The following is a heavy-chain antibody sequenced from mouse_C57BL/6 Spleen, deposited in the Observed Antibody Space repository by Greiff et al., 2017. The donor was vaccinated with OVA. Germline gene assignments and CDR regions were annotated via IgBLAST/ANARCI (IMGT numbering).Heavy chain of an antibody. D-gene: IGHD2-1*01. V-gene: IGHV5-4*01. CDR2: ISDGGSYT. Sequence: EVQVVESGGGLVKPGGSLKLSCAASGFTFSSYAMSWVRQTPEKRLEWVATISDGGSYTYYHDNVKGRFTISRDNAKNNLYLQMSHLKSEDTAMYYCARDGNYWYFDVWGTGTTVTVSS. CDR3: ARDGNYWYFDV. J-gene: IGHJ1*03. CDR1: GFTFSSYA.